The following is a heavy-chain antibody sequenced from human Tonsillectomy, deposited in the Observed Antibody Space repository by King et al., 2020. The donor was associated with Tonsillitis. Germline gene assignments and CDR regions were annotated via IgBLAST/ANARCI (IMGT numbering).Heavy chain of an antibody. V-gene: IGHV5-51*01. CDR3: ASLDYYGSGSYYQKTYYFDY. Sequence: QLVQSGAEVKKPGESLKISCKGSGYSFTSYWIGWVRQMPGKGLEWMGIIYPGDSDTRYSPSFQGQVTISADKSISTAYLQWSSLKASDTAMYYCASLDYYGSGSYYQKTYYFDYWGQGTLVTVSS. CDR2: IYPGDSDT. CDR1: GYSFTSYW. J-gene: IGHJ4*02. D-gene: IGHD3-10*01.